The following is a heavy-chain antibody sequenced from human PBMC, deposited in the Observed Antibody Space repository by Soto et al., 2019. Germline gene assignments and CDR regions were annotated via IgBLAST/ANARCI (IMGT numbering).Heavy chain of an antibody. CDR2: ISYDGSSK. Sequence: QVQLVESGGGVVQPGRSLRLSCAASGFTFSNYGIHWVRQAPGKGLEWVAVISYDGSSKDYADSVKGRFTISRDNSKNTLYLQMNSLRIEYTAVYYCAKEDGSTWSMFYSYYGVDVCCQGTTVTVSS. CDR3: AKEDGSTWSMFYSYYGVDV. J-gene: IGHJ6*02. V-gene: IGHV3-30*18. CDR1: GFTFSNYG. D-gene: IGHD6-13*01.